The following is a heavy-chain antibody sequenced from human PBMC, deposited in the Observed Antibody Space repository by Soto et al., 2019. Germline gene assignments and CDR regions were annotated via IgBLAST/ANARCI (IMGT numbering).Heavy chain of an antibody. CDR1: GFTFSSYW. Sequence: EVQLVESGGGLVQPGGSLRLSCAASGFTFSSYWMYWVRQAPGKGLVWVSRTNSDGSDTTYADSVKGRFTISRDNANNTLYLQMHSLRAEDTAVYYCARDRGWSLFDYWGQGTLVTVSS. J-gene: IGHJ4*02. V-gene: IGHV3-74*01. CDR2: TNSDGSDT. CDR3: ARDRGWSLFDY. D-gene: IGHD6-19*01.